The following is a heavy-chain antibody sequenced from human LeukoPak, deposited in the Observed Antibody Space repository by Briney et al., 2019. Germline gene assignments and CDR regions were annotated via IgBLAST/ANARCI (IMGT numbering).Heavy chain of an antibody. Sequence: ASVKVSCNTSGYTFTNFGLTWVRQAPGQGLEWLGWISGHSGNANYAQKFQDRVVMTTDRSTGTAYMELRSVRSDDTAVYYCARHWLHPPWAFDIWGQGTMVTVSS. CDR3: ARHWLHPPWAFDI. CDR2: ISGHSGNA. D-gene: IGHD5-24*01. V-gene: IGHV1-18*01. CDR1: GYTFTNFG. J-gene: IGHJ3*02.